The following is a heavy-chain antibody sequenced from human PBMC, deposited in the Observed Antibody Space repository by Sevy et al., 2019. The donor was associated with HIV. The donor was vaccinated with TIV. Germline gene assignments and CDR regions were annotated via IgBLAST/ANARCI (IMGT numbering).Heavy chain of an antibody. CDR1: GFTFGDYA. J-gene: IGHJ3*02. CDR3: TRNHYGDFAFDI. CDR2: IRSKAYGGTT. Sequence: GGSLRLSCTASGFTFGDYAMSWVRQAPGKGLEWVGFIRSKAYGGTTEYAASVKGRFTISRDDSKSIAYLQMNSLKTEDIAVYYCTRNHYGDFAFDIWGQGTMVTVSS. D-gene: IGHD4-17*01. V-gene: IGHV3-49*04.